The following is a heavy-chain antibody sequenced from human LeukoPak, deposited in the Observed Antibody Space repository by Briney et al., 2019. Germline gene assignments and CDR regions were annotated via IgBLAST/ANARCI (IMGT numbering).Heavy chain of an antibody. CDR3: ARNQLLLTPHYYYYYGMDV. J-gene: IGHJ6*04. Sequence: SETLSLTCAVYGGSFSGHYWSWIRQPPGKGLEWIGEINHSGSTNYNPSLKSRVTISVDTSKNQFSLKLSSVTAADTAVYYCARNQLLLTPHYYYYYGMDVWGKGTTVTVSS. D-gene: IGHD2-2*01. V-gene: IGHV4-34*01. CDR1: GGSFSGHY. CDR2: INHSGST.